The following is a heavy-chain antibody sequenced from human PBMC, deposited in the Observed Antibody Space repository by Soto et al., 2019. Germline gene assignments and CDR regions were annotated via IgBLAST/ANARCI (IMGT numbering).Heavy chain of an antibody. CDR3: AREGVVVPAEGYYYYGMDV. V-gene: IGHV1-18*01. CDR1: GYTFTSYG. CDR2: ISAYNGNT. D-gene: IGHD2-2*01. Sequence: VASVKVSCKASGYTFTSYGISWVRQAPGQGLEWMGWISAYNGNTNYAQKLQGRVTMTTDTSTSTAYMELRSLRSDDTAVYYCAREGVVVPAEGYYYYGMDVWGQGTTVTVS. J-gene: IGHJ6*02.